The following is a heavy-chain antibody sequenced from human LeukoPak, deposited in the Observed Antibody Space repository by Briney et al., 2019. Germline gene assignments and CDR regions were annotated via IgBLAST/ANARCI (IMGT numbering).Heavy chain of an antibody. CDR2: IYHSGST. V-gene: IGHV4-38-2*02. D-gene: IGHD1-26*01. J-gene: IGHJ6*03. CDR3: AKVAEVGATGYYYYMDV. CDR1: GYSISSGYY. Sequence: PSETLSLTCTVSGYSISSGYYWGWIRQPPGKGLEWIGSIYHSGSTYYNPSLKSRVTISVDTSKNQFSLKLSSVTAADTAVYYCAKVAEVGATGYYYYMDVWGKGTTVTISS.